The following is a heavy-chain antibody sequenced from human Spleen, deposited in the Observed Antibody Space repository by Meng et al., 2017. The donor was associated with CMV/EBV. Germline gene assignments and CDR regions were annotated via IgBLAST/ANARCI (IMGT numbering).Heavy chain of an antibody. CDR3: AKVVVSSWFDP. D-gene: IGHD3-16*02. CDR1: GFTFSSYA. J-gene: IGHJ5*02. CDR2: IYSGGGRT. Sequence: LSLTCAASGFTFSSYAMTWVRQAPGKGLEWVSVIYSGGGRTYYADSVKGRFTISRDNSKNTLYLQMNSLRAEDTAVYYCAKVVVSSWFDPWGQGTLVTVSS. V-gene: IGHV3-23*03.